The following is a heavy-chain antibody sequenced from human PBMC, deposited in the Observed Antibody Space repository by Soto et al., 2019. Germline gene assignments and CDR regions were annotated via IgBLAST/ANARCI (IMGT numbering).Heavy chain of an antibody. J-gene: IGHJ5*02. D-gene: IGHD2-2*01. CDR1: GYTFSNYG. CDR2: ISLYSDGT. CDR3: ARVVPGAEAWFGP. Sequence: AASVKVSCKTSGYTFSNYGITWVRQAPGQPLEWLGWISLYSDGTNYAQKFQGRASMTTDTSTTTAYMELRSLRSDDTAVYYCARVVPGAEAWFGPWGQGTLVTVSS. V-gene: IGHV1-18*01.